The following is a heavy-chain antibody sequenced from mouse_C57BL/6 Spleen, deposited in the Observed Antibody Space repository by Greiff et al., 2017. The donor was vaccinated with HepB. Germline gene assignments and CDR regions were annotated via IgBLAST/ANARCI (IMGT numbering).Heavy chain of an antibody. J-gene: IGHJ2*01. Sequence: EVQRVESGPGLVKPSQSLSLTCSVTGYSITSGYYWNWIRQFPGNKLEWMGYISYDGSNNYNPSLKNRISITRDTSKNQFFLKLNSVTTEDTATYYCARGGSNFYFDYWGQGTTLTVSS. V-gene: IGHV3-6*01. D-gene: IGHD2-5*01. CDR3: ARGGSNFYFDY. CDR1: GYSITSGYY. CDR2: ISYDGSN.